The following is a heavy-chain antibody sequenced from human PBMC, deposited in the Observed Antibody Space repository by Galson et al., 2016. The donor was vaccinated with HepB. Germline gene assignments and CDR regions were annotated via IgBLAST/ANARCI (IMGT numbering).Heavy chain of an antibody. Sequence: SVKVSCKASGYPFSNYGISWLRLRQAPGQGLEWLGWISRHTGNTRYAQGYQGRLTLTTDTAAGTAYMDLRSLRPDDTALYFCARDRTPFNYNTTDSFDLWGQGTLLTVSS. J-gene: IGHJ3*01. CDR2: ISRHTGNT. CDR3: ARDRTPFNYNTTDSFDL. D-gene: IGHD2/OR15-2a*01. CDR1: GYPFSNYG. V-gene: IGHV1-18*04.